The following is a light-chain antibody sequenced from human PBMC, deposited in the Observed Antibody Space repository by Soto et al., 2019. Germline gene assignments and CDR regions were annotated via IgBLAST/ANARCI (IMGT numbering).Light chain of an antibody. CDR2: GAS. J-gene: IGKJ4*01. CDR3: QQYGTSPFT. CDR1: QSVSSNF. Sequence: EILLTQSPGTLSLSPGERATLSCRASQSVSSNFLAWYQQRPGQAPRLLIYGASSRATGIPDRFSGSGSGTDFTLTISRLDPEDFAVYYCQQYGTSPFTFGGGTKVDIK. V-gene: IGKV3-20*01.